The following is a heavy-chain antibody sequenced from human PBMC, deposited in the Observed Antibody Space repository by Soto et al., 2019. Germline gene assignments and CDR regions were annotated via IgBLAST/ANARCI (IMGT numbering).Heavy chain of an antibody. J-gene: IGHJ3*02. CDR2: IHYNGST. Sequence: QVQLQESGPGVLKPSETLSLTCTVSGGSISNYYWSWIRQPPGTGLEWIGYIHYNGSTNYNPSLKRRVGLSVDTSTNHLSLLLSSVTAADTAVYDCAINLRVGAGMALDIVGQGTTVTVS. CDR3: AINLRVGAGMALDI. CDR1: GGSISNYY. V-gene: IGHV4-59*08. D-gene: IGHD1-26*01.